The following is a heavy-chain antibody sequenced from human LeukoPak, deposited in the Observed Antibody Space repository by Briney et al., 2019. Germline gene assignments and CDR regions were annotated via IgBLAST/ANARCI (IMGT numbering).Heavy chain of an antibody. J-gene: IGHJ4*02. V-gene: IGHV4-39*01. D-gene: IGHD5-12*01. CDR1: GGSISSSSYY. Sequence: SETLSLTCTVSGGSISSSSYYWGWIRQPPGKGLEWIGTIYYSGSTYYNPSLKSRVTISVDTSKNQFSLKLSSVTAADTAVYYCARHSYEGSDYWGQGTLVTVSS. CDR3: ARHSYEGSDY. CDR2: IYYSGST.